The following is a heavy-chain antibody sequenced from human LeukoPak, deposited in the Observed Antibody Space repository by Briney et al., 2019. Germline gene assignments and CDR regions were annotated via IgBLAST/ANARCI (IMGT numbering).Heavy chain of an antibody. CDR1: GYSFTSNW. CDR3: ARRDSSGFFDY. V-gene: IGHV5-51*01. Sequence: GESLKISCKGSGYSFTSNWIGWVRQMPGKGPEWMGIIYPGDSDTRYSPSFQGQVTISADKSISTAYLQWSSLKASDAAIYYCARRDSSGFFDYWGQGTLVTVSS. D-gene: IGHD6-19*01. CDR2: IYPGDSDT. J-gene: IGHJ4*02.